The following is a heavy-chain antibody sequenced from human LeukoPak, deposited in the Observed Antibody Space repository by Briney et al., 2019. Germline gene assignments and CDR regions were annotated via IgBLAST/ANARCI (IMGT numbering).Heavy chain of an antibody. V-gene: IGHV3-48*04. Sequence: GGSLRLSCADSGFTFSTYSMNWVRQAPGKGLEWISYISSSSSTIYYADSAKGRFTISRDNAKNLLFLQMNSLRAEDTAVYYCARDLIVGTTYFDYWGQGTLVTVSS. D-gene: IGHD1-26*01. CDR3: ARDLIVGTTYFDY. CDR1: GFTFSTYS. CDR2: ISSSSSTI. J-gene: IGHJ4*02.